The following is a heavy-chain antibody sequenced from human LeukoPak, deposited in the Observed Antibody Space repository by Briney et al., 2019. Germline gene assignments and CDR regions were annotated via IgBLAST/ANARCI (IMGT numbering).Heavy chain of an antibody. CDR2: INHSGST. CDR1: GGSFSGYY. D-gene: IGHD5-18*01. Sequence: SETLSLTCAVYGGSFSGYYWSWIRQPPGKGLEWIGEINHSGSTNYNPSLKSRVAISVDTSKNQFSLKLSSVTAADTAVYYCARGGYSYGPDFGYWGQGTLVTVSS. CDR3: ARGGYSYGPDFGY. J-gene: IGHJ4*02. V-gene: IGHV4-34*01.